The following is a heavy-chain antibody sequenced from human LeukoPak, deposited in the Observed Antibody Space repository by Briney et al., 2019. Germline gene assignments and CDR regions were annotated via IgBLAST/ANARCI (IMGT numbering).Heavy chain of an antibody. CDR1: GFRFADYA. Sequence: GRSLRLSCAASGFRFADYAMHWVRQAPGKGLDWVSGISWNTANTGYADSVKCRFTISRDNARNSLYLQMNSLRVEDTAFYYCTKAPGVTTGWFDPWGQGTLVTVSS. V-gene: IGHV3-9*01. CDR3: TKAPGVTTGWFDP. D-gene: IGHD4-17*01. J-gene: IGHJ5*02. CDR2: ISWNTANT.